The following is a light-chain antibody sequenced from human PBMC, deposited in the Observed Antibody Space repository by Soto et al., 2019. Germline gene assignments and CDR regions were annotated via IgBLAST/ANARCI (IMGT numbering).Light chain of an antibody. CDR1: QGISSY. J-gene: IGKJ5*01. CDR2: AAS. CDR3: QQLNNYPIT. V-gene: IGKV1-9*01. Sequence: DLQLTQSPSFLSASVGDRVTITCRASQGISSYLAWYQQKPGKAPKLLIYAASTLQSGVPSRFSGNGSGTEFTLTISSLQPEDFATYYCQQLNNYPITFGQGTRLEIK.